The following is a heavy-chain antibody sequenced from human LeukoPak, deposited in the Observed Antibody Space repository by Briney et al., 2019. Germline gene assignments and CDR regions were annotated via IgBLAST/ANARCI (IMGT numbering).Heavy chain of an antibody. J-gene: IGHJ3*02. CDR1: GFTVSVKY. D-gene: IGHD2/OR15-2a*01. Sequence: GGSLRLSCAASGFTVSVKYMSWVRQAPGKGLEWVSVIYSGGSTYYADSVKGRFTISRDNSKNTLYLQMNSLRAEDTAVYYCARAWCSTTTCKGGDAFDIWGQGTVVTVSS. CDR2: IYSGGST. CDR3: ARAWCSTTTCKGGDAFDI. V-gene: IGHV3-53*01.